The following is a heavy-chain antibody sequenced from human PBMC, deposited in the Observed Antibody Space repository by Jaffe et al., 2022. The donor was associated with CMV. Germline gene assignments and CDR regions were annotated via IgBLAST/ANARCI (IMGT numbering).Heavy chain of an antibody. D-gene: IGHD6-6*01. J-gene: IGHJ5*02. CDR3: ARDAGSSSRSHYPWFDP. Sequence: QVQLVESGGGVVQPGRSLRLSCAASGFTFSSYGMHWVRQAPGKGLEWVAVIWYDGSNKYYADSVKGRFTISRDNSKNTLYLQMNSLRAEDTAVYYCARDAGSSSRSHYPWFDPWGQGTLVTVSS. V-gene: IGHV3-33*01. CDR1: GFTFSSYG. CDR2: IWYDGSNK.